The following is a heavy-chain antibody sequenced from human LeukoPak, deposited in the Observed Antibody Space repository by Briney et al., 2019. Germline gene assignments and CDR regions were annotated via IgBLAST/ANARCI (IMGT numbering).Heavy chain of an antibody. CDR2: RWYDGSNK. Sequence: GGSLRLSCAASGFTFSSYGMHWVRQAPGKGLEWVAVRWYDGSNKYYADSVKGRFTISRDNSKNTLYLQMNSLRAEDTAVYYCARDRDYYDSSGLGLGYWGQGTLVTVSS. CDR3: ARDRDYYDSSGLGLGY. J-gene: IGHJ4*02. D-gene: IGHD3-22*01. CDR1: GFTFSSYG. V-gene: IGHV3-33*01.